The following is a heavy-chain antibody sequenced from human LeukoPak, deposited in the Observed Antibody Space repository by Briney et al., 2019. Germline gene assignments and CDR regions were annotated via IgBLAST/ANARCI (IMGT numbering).Heavy chain of an antibody. Sequence: GGSLRLSCAVSGFTFSSNYMSWVRQAPGKGLEWVSVLYSGGNTYYADSVKGRFTISRDNSKNTLYLQMNSLRAEDTAVYYCARYDGGSGPFDYWGQGTLVTVSS. J-gene: IGHJ4*02. CDR1: GFTFSSNY. CDR3: ARYDGGSGPFDY. CDR2: LYSGGNT. V-gene: IGHV3-53*01. D-gene: IGHD3-10*01.